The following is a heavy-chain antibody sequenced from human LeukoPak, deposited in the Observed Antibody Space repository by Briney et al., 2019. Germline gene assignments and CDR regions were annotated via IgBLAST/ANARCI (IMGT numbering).Heavy chain of an antibody. D-gene: IGHD6-6*01. Sequence: SETLSLTCAVYGGSFSGYYWSRIRQPPGKGLEWIGEINHSGSTNYNPSLKSRITISVDTSKNQFSLKLSSVTAADTAVYYCARALYSSSSLSYFDYWGQGTPVTVSS. J-gene: IGHJ4*02. V-gene: IGHV4-34*01. CDR2: INHSGST. CDR3: ARALYSSSSLSYFDY. CDR1: GGSFSGYY.